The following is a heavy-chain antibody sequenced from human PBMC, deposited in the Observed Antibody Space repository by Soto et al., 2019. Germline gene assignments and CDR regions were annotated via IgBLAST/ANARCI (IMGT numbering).Heavy chain of an antibody. Sequence: EVPLVESGGGLVQPGGSLRLSCAASGFTFTNNWMQWVRQAPGKGLVWVSRISVDGSDTIYSDSVKGRFTISRDNAKNMLYLQMYSVRADDTAVYYCTRETPIVDHWGQGALVTVSS. J-gene: IGHJ4*02. CDR2: ISVDGSDT. V-gene: IGHV3-74*01. CDR3: TRETPIVDH. CDR1: GFTFTNNW. D-gene: IGHD2-15*01.